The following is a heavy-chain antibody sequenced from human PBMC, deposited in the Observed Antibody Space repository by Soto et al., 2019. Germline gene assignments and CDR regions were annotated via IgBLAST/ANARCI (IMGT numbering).Heavy chain of an antibody. D-gene: IGHD3-9*01. CDR2: IYSSGET. V-gene: IGHV4-4*07. Sequence: PSETLSLTCTVSRDSISGLYWTWVRQPAGKGLEWIGRIYSSGETNYNPSLTGRVIMSLDTSKNQFSLNLTSVTAADTAVYYCARASQCKSYFDCFAWLDYWGRGTLVTVSS. CDR1: RDSISGLY. J-gene: IGHJ4*02. CDR3: ARASQCKSYFDCFAWLDY.